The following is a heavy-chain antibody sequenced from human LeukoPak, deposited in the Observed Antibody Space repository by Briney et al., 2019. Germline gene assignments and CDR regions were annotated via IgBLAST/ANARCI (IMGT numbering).Heavy chain of an antibody. CDR3: ATVLHTSMTTWAAFDT. CDR1: GLTFSNFA. Sequence: GGSLRLSCAASGLTFSNFAMTWVRQTPGKGLEWVSALSASGGGTFYAPSVKGRFTIPRDNSKNTVSLQMNSLRAEDTALYYCATVLHTSMTTWAAFDTWGQGTMVTVSS. CDR2: LSASGGGT. J-gene: IGHJ3*02. D-gene: IGHD5-18*01. V-gene: IGHV3-23*01.